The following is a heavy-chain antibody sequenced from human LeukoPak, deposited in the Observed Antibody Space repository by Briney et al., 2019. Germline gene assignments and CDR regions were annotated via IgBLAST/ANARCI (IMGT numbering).Heavy chain of an antibody. V-gene: IGHV1-46*01. D-gene: IGHD2-15*01. Sequence: ASVKVSCKTSRYTFTSYYMNWVRQAPGQGLEWMGMTNPSGGSTSYAQKFQGRVTMTRDTSTSTVYMELNSLTSEDTALYYCARDRSPSARYFNYWGQGTLVTVSS. CDR3: ARDRSPSARYFNY. CDR2: TNPSGGST. CDR1: RYTFTSYY. J-gene: IGHJ4*02.